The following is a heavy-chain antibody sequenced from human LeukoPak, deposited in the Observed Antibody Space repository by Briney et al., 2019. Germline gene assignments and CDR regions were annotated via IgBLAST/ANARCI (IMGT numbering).Heavy chain of an antibody. D-gene: IGHD2-2*01. CDR2: INSDGSST. CDR3: ATKYCSSVSCYYDY. CDR1: GFTFSSYW. J-gene: IGHJ4*02. V-gene: IGHV3-74*01. Sequence: GGSLRLSCAASGFTFSSYWMHWVRHAPGKGLLWVSRINSDGSSTVYADSVKGRFTISRDNAKNTLYLQMNSLRAEDTAVYYCATKYCSSVSCYYDYWGQGTLVTVSS.